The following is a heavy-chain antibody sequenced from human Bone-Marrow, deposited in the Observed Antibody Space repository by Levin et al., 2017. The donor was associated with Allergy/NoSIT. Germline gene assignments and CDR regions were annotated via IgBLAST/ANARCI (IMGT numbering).Heavy chain of an antibody. CDR3: ARDYYGSGRQVDY. Sequence: PGGSLRLSCAGSGFTFSLFWMSWVRQAPGKGLEWVANTNQDGSEKYYVDSVKGRFTISRDNAKNSLYLQMNSLRAEDTAVYYCARDYYGSGRQVDYWGQGTLVTVSS. V-gene: IGHV3-7*04. CDR2: TNQDGSEK. D-gene: IGHD3-10*01. CDR1: GFTFSLFW. J-gene: IGHJ4*02.